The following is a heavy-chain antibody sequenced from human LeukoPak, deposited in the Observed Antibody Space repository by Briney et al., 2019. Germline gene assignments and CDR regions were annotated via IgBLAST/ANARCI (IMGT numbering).Heavy chain of an antibody. V-gene: IGHV3-23*01. Sequence: GGSLRLSCAASGFTFSSYAMSWVRQAPGKGLEWVSTISATGDGTVYADSVKGRFIISRDNSENMLLLQMNSLRADDTAVYYCARGGPVDAVRGSNWFDPWGQGTLVTVSS. CDR2: ISATGDGT. CDR1: GFTFSSYA. J-gene: IGHJ5*02. D-gene: IGHD3-10*01. CDR3: ARGGPVDAVRGSNWFDP.